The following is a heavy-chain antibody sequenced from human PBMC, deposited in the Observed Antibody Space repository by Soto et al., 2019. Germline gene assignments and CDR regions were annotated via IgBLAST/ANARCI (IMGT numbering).Heavy chain of an antibody. CDR3: AREGYDILTGYFYFDY. J-gene: IGHJ4*02. D-gene: IGHD3-9*01. Sequence: TSETLSLTCTVSGGSISSGGYYWSWIRQHPGKGLEWIGYIYYSGSTYYNPSLKSRVTISVDTSKNQFSLKLSSVTAADTAVYYCAREGYDILTGYFYFDYWGQGTLVTVSS. V-gene: IGHV4-31*03. CDR1: GGSISSGGYY. CDR2: IYYSGST.